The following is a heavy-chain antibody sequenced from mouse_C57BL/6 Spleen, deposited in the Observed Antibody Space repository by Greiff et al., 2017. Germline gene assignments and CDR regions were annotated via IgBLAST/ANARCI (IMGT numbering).Heavy chain of an antibody. CDR1: GYTFTSYW. V-gene: IGHV1-50*01. Sequence: QVQLQQPGAELVKPGASVKLSCKASGYTFTSYWMQWVKQRPGQGLEWIGEIDPSDSYTNYNQKFKGKATLTVDTSSSTAYMQLSSLTSEDSAVYYWARRPLYYAMDYWGQGTSVTVSS. CDR2: IDPSDSYT. J-gene: IGHJ4*01. CDR3: ARRPLYYAMDY.